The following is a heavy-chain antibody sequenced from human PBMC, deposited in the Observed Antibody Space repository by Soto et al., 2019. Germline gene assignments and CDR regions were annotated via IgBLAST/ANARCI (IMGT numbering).Heavy chain of an antibody. V-gene: IGHV4-59*12. D-gene: IGHD6-6*01. CDR3: ARESFWRSSSSPTYSYDLEV. J-gene: IGHJ6*03. CDR2: IYDNGTT. Sequence: WTWIRQSPGKGLELIGYIYDNGTTDYNPCLKSRVTISVSTSKRQFSLRLTSVTAADTVVYDCARESFWRSSSSPTYSYDLEVWGKGTTVSVSS.